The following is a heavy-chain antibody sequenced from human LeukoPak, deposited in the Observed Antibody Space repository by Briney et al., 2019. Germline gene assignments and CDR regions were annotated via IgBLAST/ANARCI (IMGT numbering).Heavy chain of an antibody. Sequence: PGGSLRLSCAASGFTYSSYAMSWVRQAPGKGLEWVSAISGSGGSTYYADSVKGRFTISRDNSKNTLYLQMNSLRAEDTAVNYCATHYDILTGYYSGYWGQGTLVTVSS. D-gene: IGHD3-9*01. CDR1: GFTYSSYA. CDR2: ISGSGGST. J-gene: IGHJ4*02. CDR3: ATHYDILTGYYSGY. V-gene: IGHV3-23*01.